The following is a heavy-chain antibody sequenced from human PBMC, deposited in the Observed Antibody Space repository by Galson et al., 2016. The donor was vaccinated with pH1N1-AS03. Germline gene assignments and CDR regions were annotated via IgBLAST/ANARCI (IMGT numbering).Heavy chain of an antibody. V-gene: IGHV4-4*07. CDR3: ARDFGSGHYTNYYNYGMDA. CDR1: GVSITSYY. D-gene: IGHD3-10*01. J-gene: IGHJ6*02. CDR2: IYGGASGNM. Sequence: ETLSLTCSVSGVSITSYYWSWIRLPAGKGLEWIGRIYGGASGNMNFNPSLKSRVTMSVDTSKNQFSLSLNSVTAADTAVYYCARDFGSGHYTNYYNYGMDAWGPGTTVTVSS.